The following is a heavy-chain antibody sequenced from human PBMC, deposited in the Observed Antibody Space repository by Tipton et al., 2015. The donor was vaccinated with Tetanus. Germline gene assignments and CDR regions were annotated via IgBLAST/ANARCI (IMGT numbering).Heavy chain of an antibody. J-gene: IGHJ6*02. D-gene: IGHD2-21*01. CDR2: XXPNXGGT. CDR1: GXXXTGXX. Sequence: QMQLVQSGAEMKXPGASXXVSXXXSGXXXTGXXMYXXXQAXXXGLXXMGXXXPNXGGTVXXQKFQGRVXXTRDXSISXAYMELXSLXXXDTXXXYCXXDRGXYIYYGMDVWGPGTTVTVS. CDR3: XXDRGXYIYYGMDV. V-gene: IGHV1-2*02.